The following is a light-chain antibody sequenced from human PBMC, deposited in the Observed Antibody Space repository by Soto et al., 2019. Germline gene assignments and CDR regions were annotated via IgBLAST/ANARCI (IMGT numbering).Light chain of an antibody. V-gene: IGLV1-44*01. CDR1: SSNIGSHT. CDR2: SNT. J-gene: IGLJ1*01. CDR3: AAWDDRLYV. Sequence: QAILTQPPSASGAPGQTFPISCSGSSSNIGSHTVNWYQHLPVTAPKLLIYSNTQRPLGVPVRFSGSKSGTSASLAISGLHSEDEAEYYCAAWDDRLYVFGTGTKVTVL.